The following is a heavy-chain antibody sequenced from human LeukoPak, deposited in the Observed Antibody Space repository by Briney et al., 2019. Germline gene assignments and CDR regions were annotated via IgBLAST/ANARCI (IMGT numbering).Heavy chain of an antibody. CDR1: GYMFTGYY. CDR2: IDPSSGGT. D-gene: IGHD2-21*02. V-gene: IGHV1-2*02. J-gene: IGHJ4*02. CDR3: ARGHCSGDCFTLFDY. Sequence: ASVKVSCKASGYMFTGYYMHWVRQAPVQGLEWMGGIDPSSGGTNYAQKFQGRVTMTRDTSISTAYMELSSLRSDDTAVYYCARGHCSGDCFTLFDYWGQGTLVTVSS.